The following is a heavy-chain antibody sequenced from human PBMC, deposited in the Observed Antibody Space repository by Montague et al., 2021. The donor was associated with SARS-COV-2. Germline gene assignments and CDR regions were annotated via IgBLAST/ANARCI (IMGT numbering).Heavy chain of an antibody. J-gene: IGHJ4*02. V-gene: IGHV4-59*01. CDR1: GGSISHYY. CDR3: ARRTDILTGYYDY. Sequence: SETLSLTCAVSGGSISHYYWNWIRQPPGKGLEWIGYIYSSGGTNYNPSLKSQVTLSLDAAKNHFSLRLSSVTAADTAVYYCARRTDILTGYYDYWGQGTLVTVSS. CDR2: IYSSGGT. D-gene: IGHD3-9*01.